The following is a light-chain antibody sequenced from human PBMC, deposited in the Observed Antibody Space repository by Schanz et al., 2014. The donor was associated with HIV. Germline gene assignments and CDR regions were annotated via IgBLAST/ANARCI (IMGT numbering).Light chain of an antibody. V-gene: IGLV1-40*01. CDR2: NNY. J-gene: IGLJ2*01. CDR3: AAWDVNLNGPV. Sequence: QSVLTQPPSVSGAPGQRVIISCTGSSSNLGAGYDVQWYQQLPGTAPKLLIYNNYNRPSGVPDRFSGSKSGTSASLAISGLQSEDEADYYCAAWDVNLNGPVFGGGTKVTVL. CDR1: SSNLGAGYD.